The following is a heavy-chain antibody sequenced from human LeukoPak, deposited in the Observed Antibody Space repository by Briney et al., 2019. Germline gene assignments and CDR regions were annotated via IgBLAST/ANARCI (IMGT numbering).Heavy chain of an antibody. Sequence: GGSLRLSCAASGFTFSTYSMNWVRQAPGKGLEWVSYISSSSTIYYADSVKGRFTISRDNTKNSLYLQMNGLRAEDTALYYCARSSSFGELFLVYWGQGTLVTVSS. CDR2: ISSSSTI. D-gene: IGHD3-10*01. J-gene: IGHJ4*02. CDR1: GFTFSTYS. CDR3: ARSSSFGELFLVY. V-gene: IGHV3-48*04.